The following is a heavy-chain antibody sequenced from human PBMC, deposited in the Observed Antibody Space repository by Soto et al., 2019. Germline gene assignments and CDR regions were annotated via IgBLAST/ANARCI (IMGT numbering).Heavy chain of an antibody. CDR1: DGSVNSGNYY. CDR2: IYYIGTT. Sequence: LSLTCSVSDGSVNSGNYYWSWIRQPPGKGLEWIGHIYYIGTTDYNPSLKSRVTISVDTSKNQFSLKVTSVTAADTAVYFCAREEKQLSRYGGDFDYWGQGILVTVPQ. V-gene: IGHV4-61*01. D-gene: IGHD3-16*01. CDR3: AREEKQLSRYGGDFDY. J-gene: IGHJ4*02.